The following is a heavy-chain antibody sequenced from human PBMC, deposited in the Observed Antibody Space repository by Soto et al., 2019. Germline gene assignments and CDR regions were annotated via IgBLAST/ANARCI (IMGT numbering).Heavy chain of an antibody. CDR2: ISSSSSTI. J-gene: IGHJ3*02. D-gene: IGHD6-6*01. V-gene: IGHV3-48*01. CDR1: GFNFSSYS. Sequence: EVQLVESGGGLVQPGGSLSLSCAASGFNFSSYSMNWVRQSPGKGLEWVSYISSSSSTIYYADSVKGRFTISRDNAKNASYLQMNSLRAKGTAVYYCARDRSSSSSAFDIWGQGTMVTVSS. CDR3: ARDRSSSSSAFDI.